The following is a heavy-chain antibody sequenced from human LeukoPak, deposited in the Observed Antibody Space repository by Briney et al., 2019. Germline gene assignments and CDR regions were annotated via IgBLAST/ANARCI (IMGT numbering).Heavy chain of an antibody. CDR1: GFTFSSYG. Sequence: GGSLRLSCAASGFTFSSYGMHWVRQAPGKGLEWVAVISYGGSNKYYADSVKGRFTISRDNSKNTLYLQMNSLRAEDTAVYYCAKDLTTVTTTGAFDIWGQGTMVTVSS. V-gene: IGHV3-30*18. J-gene: IGHJ3*02. CDR3: AKDLTTVTTTGAFDI. D-gene: IGHD4-17*01. CDR2: ISYGGSNK.